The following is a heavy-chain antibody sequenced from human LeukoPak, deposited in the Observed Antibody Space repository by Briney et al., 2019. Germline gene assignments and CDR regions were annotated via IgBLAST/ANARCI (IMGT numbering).Heavy chain of an antibody. J-gene: IGHJ4*02. V-gene: IGHV3-23*01. CDR3: AKKAQYNGNYPLDY. CDR2: TSDRGDYT. CDR1: GFTFSSYA. D-gene: IGHD1-26*01. Sequence: PGGSLRLSCAASGFTFSSYAMSWVRQTPGKGLEWVSGTSDRGDYTYYADSVKGRFTFSRDNSKNTLYLQMNSLRAEDTALYFCAKKAQYNGNYPLDYWGQGTLVTVSS.